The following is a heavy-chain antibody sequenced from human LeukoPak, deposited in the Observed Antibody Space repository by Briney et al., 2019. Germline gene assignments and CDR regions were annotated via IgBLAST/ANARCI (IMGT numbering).Heavy chain of an antibody. CDR3: GRAHL. V-gene: IGHV4-61*02. CDR1: GGSISSGSYY. CDR2: IYTSGST. J-gene: IGHJ2*01. Sequence: SETLSLTCTVSGGSISSGSYYWSWIRQPAGKGLEWIGRIYTSGSTNYNPSLKSRVTISVDTSKNQFSLKLSSVTAADTAVYYCGRAHLWGRGTLVTVSS.